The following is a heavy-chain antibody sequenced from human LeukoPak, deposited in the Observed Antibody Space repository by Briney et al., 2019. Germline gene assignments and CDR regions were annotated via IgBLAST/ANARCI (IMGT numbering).Heavy chain of an antibody. Sequence: SETLSLTCTVSGGSISSYYWNWIRQPPAKGREWIGYIYFSGSTNYNPSLKSRVTISVDTSKNQFSLKLSSVTTADTAVYYCARDPQDAFDIWGQGTMVTVSS. J-gene: IGHJ3*02. CDR3: ARDPQDAFDI. CDR2: IYFSGST. CDR1: GGSISSYY. V-gene: IGHV4-59*01.